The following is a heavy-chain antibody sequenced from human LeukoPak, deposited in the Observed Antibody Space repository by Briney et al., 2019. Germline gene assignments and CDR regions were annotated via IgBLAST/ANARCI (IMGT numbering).Heavy chain of an antibody. V-gene: IGHV4-30-4*08. J-gene: IGHJ4*02. CDR1: GGSISSGDYY. D-gene: IGHD2-2*01. Sequence: SQTLSLAWTVSGGSISSGDYYWSWLRQPPGKGLEWFGYIYYSRSTYYNPSLKSRVTISVDTSKNQFSLKLSSVTAADTAVYYCARRSIVVVPAAPFDYWGQRTLVTVSS. CDR3: ARRSIVVVPAAPFDY. CDR2: IYYSRST.